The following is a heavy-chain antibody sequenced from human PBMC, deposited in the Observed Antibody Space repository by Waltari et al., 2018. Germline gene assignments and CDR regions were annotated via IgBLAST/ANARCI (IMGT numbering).Heavy chain of an antibody. Sequence: QVQLVQSGAEVKKPGASVKVSCKASGYTFTSYDINWVRQATGQGLEWMGWVNPKRGKPRSATPFQGRVSMTRNTSISTPYMELSSLRSEDTAVYYCARAEDWNYVYVWGTGTTVTVSS. V-gene: IGHV1-8*01. CDR2: VNPKRGKP. CDR1: GYTFTSYD. D-gene: IGHD1-7*01. J-gene: IGHJ6*04. CDR3: ARAEDWNYVYV.